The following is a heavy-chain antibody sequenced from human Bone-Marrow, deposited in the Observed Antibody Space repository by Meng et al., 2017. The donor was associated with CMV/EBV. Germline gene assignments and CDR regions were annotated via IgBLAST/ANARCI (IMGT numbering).Heavy chain of an antibody. CDR2: INHSGST. D-gene: IGHD2-2*02. V-gene: IGHV4-34*01. J-gene: IGHJ4*02. CDR1: GGSFSGYY. CDR3: ARARLGYCSSTSCYTYDY. Sequence: SETLSLTCGVYGGSFSGYYWSWIRQPPGKGLEWIGEINHSGSTNYNPSLKSRVTISVDTSKNQFSLKLSSVTAADTAVYYCARARLGYCSSTSCYTYDYWGQGTLVTVSS.